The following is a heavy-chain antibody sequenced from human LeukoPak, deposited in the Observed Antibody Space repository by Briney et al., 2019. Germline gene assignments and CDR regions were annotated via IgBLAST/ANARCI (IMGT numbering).Heavy chain of an antibody. J-gene: IGHJ5*02. CDR1: GASISSYY. D-gene: IGHD3-10*01. CDR3: ARGGSRITMVRGVDNWFDP. Sequence: PSETLSLTCTVSGASISSYYWSWIRQPAGKGLEWIGYIYYSGSTNYNPSLKSRVTISVDTSKNQFSLKLSSVTAADTAVYYCARGGSRITMVRGVDNWFDPWGQGTLVTVSS. V-gene: IGHV4-59*01. CDR2: IYYSGST.